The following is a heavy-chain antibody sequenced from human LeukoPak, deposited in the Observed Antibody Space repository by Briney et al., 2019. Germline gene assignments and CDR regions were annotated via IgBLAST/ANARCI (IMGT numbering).Heavy chain of an antibody. CDR3: ARAADYDSSGYPYYFDY. J-gene: IGHJ4*02. Sequence: SETLSLTCAVSGGSISSGGYSWSWIRQPPGKGLEWIGYIYHSGSTYYNPSLKSRVTISVDGSKNQFSLKLSSVTAADTAVYYCARAADYDSSGYPYYFDYWGQGTLVTVSS. CDR1: GGSISSGGYS. V-gene: IGHV4-30-2*01. CDR2: IYHSGST. D-gene: IGHD3-22*01.